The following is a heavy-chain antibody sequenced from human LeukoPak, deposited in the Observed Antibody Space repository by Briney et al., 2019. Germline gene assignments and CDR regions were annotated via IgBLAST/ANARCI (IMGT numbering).Heavy chain of an antibody. J-gene: IGHJ4*02. CDR3: ARMEDFVIVKPFDY. CDR2: INTYNGNT. Sequence: GASVKVSCKASGYTFTNYGITWMRQAPGQGLEWMGWINTYNGNTNYAQKLQGRVTMTTDTSTSTAYMEVRSLRSDDTAVYYCARMEDFVIVKPFDYWGQGTLVTVSS. V-gene: IGHV1-18*01. D-gene: IGHD2-2*01. CDR1: GYTFTNYG.